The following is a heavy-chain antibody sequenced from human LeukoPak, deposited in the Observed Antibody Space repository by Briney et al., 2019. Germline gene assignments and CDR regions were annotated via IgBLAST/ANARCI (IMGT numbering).Heavy chain of an antibody. Sequence: PGRSLRLSCAASRFTFSSYAMHWVRQAPGKGLEWVAVISYDGSNKYYADSVKGRFTISRDNSKNTLYLQMNSLRAEDTAVYYCAEDDSYWGQGTLVTVSS. CDR1: RFTFSSYA. D-gene: IGHD3-22*01. CDR2: ISYDGSNK. V-gene: IGHV3-30-3*01. CDR3: AEDDSY. J-gene: IGHJ4*02.